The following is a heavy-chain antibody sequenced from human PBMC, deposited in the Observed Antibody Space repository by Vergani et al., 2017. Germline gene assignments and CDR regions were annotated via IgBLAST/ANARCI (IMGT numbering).Heavy chain of an antibody. CDR3: ARPVRGYYYMDV. V-gene: IGHV4-34*11. CDR1: GGSFSGYY. D-gene: IGHD2-2*01. J-gene: IGHJ6*03. Sequence: QVQLQQWGAGLLKPSETLSLTCAVYGGSFSGYYWSWIRQPPGKGLEWIGYIYYSGSTNYNPSLKSRVTISVDTSKNQFSLKLSSVTAADTAVYYCARPVRGYYYMDVWGKGTTVTVSS. CDR2: IYYSGST.